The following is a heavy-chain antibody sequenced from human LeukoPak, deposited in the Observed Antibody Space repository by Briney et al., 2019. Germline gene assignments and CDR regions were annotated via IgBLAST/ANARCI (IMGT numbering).Heavy chain of an antibody. CDR1: GGPSSGYY. CDR2: IYYRGRT. D-gene: IGHD3-22*01. V-gene: IGHV4-34*01. Sequence: SETLSLTCAVYGGPSSGYYWSWIRQPPGKGLEWIGSIYYRGRTYYNPSLKIRVTISADTSKNQFSLNLNSVTASDTAVYYCARQKILDDNYDSSGYYVDQWGQGSLVTVSS. CDR3: ARQKILDDNYDSSGYYVDQ. J-gene: IGHJ4*02.